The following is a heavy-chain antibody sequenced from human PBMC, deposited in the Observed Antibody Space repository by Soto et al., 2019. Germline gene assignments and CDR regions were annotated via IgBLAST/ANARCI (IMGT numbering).Heavy chain of an antibody. V-gene: IGHV3-21*01. CDR2: INGRGNYI. CDR1: GFTFSTYP. Sequence: XGALYLSCSSSGFTFSTYPMNWVRQAPGKGLDWVSSINGRGNYIYYAESVKGRFTISRDNAKNSPYLQMDRLRAEDTALYYCVREDGKVGTNSAFDYWGRGTLVTVS. CDR3: VREDGKVGTNSAFDY. J-gene: IGHJ4*02. D-gene: IGHD1-26*01.